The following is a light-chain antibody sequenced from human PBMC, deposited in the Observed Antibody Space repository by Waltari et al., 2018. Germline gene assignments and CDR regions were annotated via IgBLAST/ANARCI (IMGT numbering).Light chain of an antibody. J-gene: IGLJ2*01. CDR3: QSYDSSLSAYVV. V-gene: IGLV1-40*01. CDR1: SSNIGAGYD. Sequence: QSVLTQPPSVSGAPGQRVTISCTGRSSNIGAGYDVHWYQQLPGTAPNLLIYGNSNRPSGVPDRFSGSKSGTSASLAITGLQAEDEADYYCQSYDSSLSAYVVFGGGTKLTVL. CDR2: GNS.